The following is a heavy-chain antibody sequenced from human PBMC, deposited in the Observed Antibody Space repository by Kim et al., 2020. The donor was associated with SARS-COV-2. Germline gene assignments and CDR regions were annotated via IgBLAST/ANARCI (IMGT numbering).Heavy chain of an antibody. Sequence: GGSLRLSCATSGFTFEEYAMHWVRQVPGKGLEWVSLISRDGSSTSYADSVKGRFTISRDNSKSSLYLQMNSLTKNDTAFYYCAKDKAVWGAGGSDFFDH. CDR3: AKDKAVWGAGGSDFFDH. CDR2: ISRDGSST. CDR1: GFTFEEYA. D-gene: IGHD3-10*01. V-gene: IGHV3-43*01. J-gene: IGHJ4*01.